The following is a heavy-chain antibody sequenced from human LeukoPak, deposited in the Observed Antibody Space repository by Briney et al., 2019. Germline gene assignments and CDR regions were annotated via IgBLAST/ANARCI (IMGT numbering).Heavy chain of an antibody. Sequence: GGSLRLSCAASGFTFSSYSMNWVRQAPGKGLEWVSSISSSSSYIYYADSVKGRFTISRDNAKNSLYLQMNSLRAEDTAVYYCARVYPPYGDYPGYFDYWGQGTLVTVSS. CDR2: ISSSSSYI. D-gene: IGHD4-17*01. CDR1: GFTFSSYS. J-gene: IGHJ4*02. CDR3: ARVYPPYGDYPGYFDY. V-gene: IGHV3-21*01.